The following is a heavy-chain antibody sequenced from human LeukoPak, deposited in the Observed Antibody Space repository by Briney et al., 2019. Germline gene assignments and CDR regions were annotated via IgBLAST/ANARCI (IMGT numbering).Heavy chain of an antibody. D-gene: IGHD6-19*01. V-gene: IGHV4-34*01. CDR1: GGSFSGYY. CDR3: ARGSIAVAVDWFDP. Sequence: PSETLSLTCAVYGGSFSGYYWSWIRQPPGKGLEWIGEINHSGSTNYNPSLKSRVTISVDTSKNQFSLKLSSVTAADTAVYYCARGSIAVAVDWFDPWGQGTPVTVSS. CDR2: INHSGST. J-gene: IGHJ5*02.